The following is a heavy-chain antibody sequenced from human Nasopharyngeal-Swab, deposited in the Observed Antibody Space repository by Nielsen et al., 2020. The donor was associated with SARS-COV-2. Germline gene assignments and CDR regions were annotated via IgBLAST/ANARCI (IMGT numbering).Heavy chain of an antibody. Sequence: GESLKISCAASGFTFSSFGMHWVRQAPGKGLEWVAFISYDGSIQYYADSVKDRFTISRDNSKNTLYLQMNSLRPEDTAVYYCARGAVAGPNAFDIWGQGTMVIVSS. J-gene: IGHJ3*02. V-gene: IGHV3-30*03. CDR1: GFTFSSFG. D-gene: IGHD6-19*01. CDR3: ARGAVAGPNAFDI. CDR2: ISYDGSIQ.